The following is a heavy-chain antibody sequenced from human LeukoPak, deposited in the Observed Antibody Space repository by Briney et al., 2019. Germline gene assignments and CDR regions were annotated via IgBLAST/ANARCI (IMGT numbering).Heavy chain of an antibody. CDR1: GFTFSSYT. V-gene: IGHV3-23*01. D-gene: IGHD3-16*02. CDR3: AKGTLTFGGFIVQPFDY. CDR2: ISSSGGTT. Sequence: GGSLRLSCAASGFTFSSYTMSWVRQAPGKGLEWVSSISSSGGTTYSADSVKGRFTISRDNSRTTLYLEMNSLRAEDTAVYYCAKGTLTFGGFIVQPFDYWGQGTLVSVSS. J-gene: IGHJ4*02.